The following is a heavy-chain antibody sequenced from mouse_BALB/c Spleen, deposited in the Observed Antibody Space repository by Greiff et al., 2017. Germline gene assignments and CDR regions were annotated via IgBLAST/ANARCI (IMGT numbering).Heavy chain of an antibody. CDR3: ARVPYDYPYYFDY. CDR1: GFSLTSYG. CDR2: IWAGGST. D-gene: IGHD2-4*01. J-gene: IGHJ2*01. V-gene: IGHV2-9*02. Sequence: VQLKESGPGLVAPSQSLSITCTVSGFSLTSYGVHWVRQPPGKGLEWLGVIWAGGSTNYNSALMSRLSISKDNSKSQVFLKMNSLQTDDTAMYYCARVPYDYPYYFDYWGQGTTLTVSS.